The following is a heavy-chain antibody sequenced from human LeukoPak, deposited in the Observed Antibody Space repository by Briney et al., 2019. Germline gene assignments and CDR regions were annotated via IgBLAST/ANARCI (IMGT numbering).Heavy chain of an antibody. CDR3: TRLAVAYFDS. CDR2: IYSSGST. CDR1: GFIVSSNY. Sequence: GGSLRLSCAASGFIVSSNYMGWVRQAPGKGLEWVSVIYSSGSTYYPDSVKGRFTISRDESKNTLYLQMNSLRAEDMAVYYCTRLAVAYFDSWGQGTLVTVSS. V-gene: IGHV3-66*04. J-gene: IGHJ4*02. D-gene: IGHD6-19*01.